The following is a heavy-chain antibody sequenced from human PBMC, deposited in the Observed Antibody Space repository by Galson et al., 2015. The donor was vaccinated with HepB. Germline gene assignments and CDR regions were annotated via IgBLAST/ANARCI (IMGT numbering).Heavy chain of an antibody. CDR3: ATGRYCSSTSCSSPTYYYYYYMDV. Sequence: SVKVSCKVSGYTLTELSMHWVRQAPGKGLEWMGGFDPEDGETIYAQKFQGRVTMTEDTSTDTAYMELSSLRSEDTAVYYCATGRYCSSTSCSSPTYYYYYYMDVWGKGTTVTVSS. D-gene: IGHD2-2*01. V-gene: IGHV1-24*01. J-gene: IGHJ6*03. CDR2: FDPEDGET. CDR1: GYTLTELS.